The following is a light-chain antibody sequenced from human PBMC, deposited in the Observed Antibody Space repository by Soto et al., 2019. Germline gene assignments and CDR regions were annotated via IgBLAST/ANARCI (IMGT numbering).Light chain of an antibody. CDR1: QSVSSN. CDR2: GAS. V-gene: IGKV3-15*01. Sequence: EIVMTQSPATLSVSPGERATLSCRASQSVSSNLAWYQQKPGQAPRLLIYGASTRATGIPARFSGSGSGTEFTLTISSLQSEDFAVSSCQQYNNWPPWTFGQGTKV. J-gene: IGKJ1*01. CDR3: QQYNNWPPWT.